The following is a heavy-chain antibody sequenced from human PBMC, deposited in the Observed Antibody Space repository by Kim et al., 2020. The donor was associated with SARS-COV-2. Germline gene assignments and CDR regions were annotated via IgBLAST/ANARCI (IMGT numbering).Heavy chain of an antibody. CDR2: IYYSGST. J-gene: IGHJ5*02. CDR1: GGSISSYY. V-gene: IGHV4-59*13. D-gene: IGHD1-1*01. CDR3: ARDSSGITGEYNWFDP. Sequence: SETLSLTCTVSGGSISSYYWSWIRQPPGKGLEWIGYIYYSGSTNYNPSLKSRVTISVDTSKNQFSLKLSSVTAADTAVYYCARDSSGITGEYNWFDPWGQGTLVTVSS.